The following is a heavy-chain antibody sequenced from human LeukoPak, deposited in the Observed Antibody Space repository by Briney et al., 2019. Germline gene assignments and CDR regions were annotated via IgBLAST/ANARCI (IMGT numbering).Heavy chain of an antibody. CDR2: IYPADSET. CDR1: GSTFTSHL. Sequence: GESLKISCKDSGSTFTSHLIGWVRQMPGKGLEWMGVIYPADSETTYSPSFQGQVTISADKSISTAYLQWSSLKASDTAMYYCATSTTGWISTSCYLLFWGQGTLVTVSS. J-gene: IGHJ4*02. V-gene: IGHV5-51*01. CDR3: ATSTTGWISTSCYLLF. D-gene: IGHD2-2*01.